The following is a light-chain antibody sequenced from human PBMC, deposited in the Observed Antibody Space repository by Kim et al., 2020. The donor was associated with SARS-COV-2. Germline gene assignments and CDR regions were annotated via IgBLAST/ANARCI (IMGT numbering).Light chain of an antibody. V-gene: IGLV6-57*03. J-gene: IGLJ3*02. CDR1: NGSIASNY. Sequence: GKTVTVSWTRSNGSIASNYVQWYHQRPGSAPTTVIYEDNQRPSGVPGRFSGSSDSSSDAAALTSSGLRAEDEADFYCQSYDSNNWVFGGGTQLTVL. CDR2: EDN. CDR3: QSYDSNNWV.